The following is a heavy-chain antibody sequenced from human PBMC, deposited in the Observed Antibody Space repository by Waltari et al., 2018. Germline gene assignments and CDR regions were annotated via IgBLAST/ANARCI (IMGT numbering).Heavy chain of an antibody. CDR3: ARASGWYLDI. Sequence: QVQLQESGPGLVKHSQTLSLTCTVSGGSIRSGDNYWSWIRQPPGKGLEWIGYIYYSGSTYSNPSLKSRVTISVDTSKNQFSLKLSSVTAADTAVYYCARASGWYLDIWGQGTMVTVSS. V-gene: IGHV4-30-4*08. CDR2: IYYSGST. J-gene: IGHJ3*02. D-gene: IGHD2-15*01. CDR1: GGSIRSGDNY.